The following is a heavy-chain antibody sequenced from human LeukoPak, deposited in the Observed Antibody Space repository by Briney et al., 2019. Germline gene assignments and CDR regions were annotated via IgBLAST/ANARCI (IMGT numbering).Heavy chain of an antibody. Sequence: GSLRLSCAASGFTFSSYSMNWIRQPPGKGLEWIGSIYHSGSTYYNPSLKSRVTISVDTSKNQFSLKLSSVTAADTAVYYCARDYIVVVPAALATVTNWFDPWGQGTLVTVSS. D-gene: IGHD2-2*01. J-gene: IGHJ5*02. CDR1: GFTFSSYS. V-gene: IGHV4-38-2*02. CDR3: ARDYIVVVPAALATVTNWFDP. CDR2: IYHSGST.